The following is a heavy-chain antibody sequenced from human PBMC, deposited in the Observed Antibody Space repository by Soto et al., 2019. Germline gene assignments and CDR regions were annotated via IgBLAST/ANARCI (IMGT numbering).Heavy chain of an antibody. V-gene: IGHV3-7*01. J-gene: IGHJ4*02. CDR3: ARTGDGHHDFLDY. D-gene: IGHD1-1*01. CDR1: GFTFSSYL. CDR2: INQDGNED. Sequence: GGSLRLSCAASGFTFSSYLMDWVRQAPGKGLEWVANINQDGNEDNLLDSVKGRFTISRDNAKNSLFLQMNSLRVDDTAVYYCARTGDGHHDFLDYWGKGDQVIVSS.